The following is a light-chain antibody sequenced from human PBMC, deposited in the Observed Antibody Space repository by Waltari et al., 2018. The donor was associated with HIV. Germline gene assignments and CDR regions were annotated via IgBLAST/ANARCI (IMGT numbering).Light chain of an antibody. CDR3: QTWASGVVV. CDR2: INDDGSH. V-gene: IGLV4-69*01. J-gene: IGLJ2*01. Sequence: QLVLTQSPSASASLGASVKLTCTLSSGHSNYAIAWPRQRPGKGPRYWMKINDDGSHAKGDGIPDRFSGSSSGAERYLTISSLQSEDEADYYCQTWASGVVVFGGGTKLTVL. CDR1: SGHSNYA.